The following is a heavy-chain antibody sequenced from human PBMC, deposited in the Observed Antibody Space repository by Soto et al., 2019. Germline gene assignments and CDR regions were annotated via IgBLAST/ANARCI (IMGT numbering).Heavy chain of an antibody. CDR1: GGTFSSYA. CDR3: ARDSAYGDYQYFFDY. CDR2: IIPIFGTA. D-gene: IGHD4-17*01. J-gene: IGHJ4*02. V-gene: IGHV1-69*13. Sequence: SVKVSCKASGGTFSSYAISWVRQAPGQGLEWMGGIIPIFGTANYAQKFQGRVTITADESTSTAYMELSSLRSEDTAMYYCARDSAYGDYQYFFDYWGQGTLVTVSS.